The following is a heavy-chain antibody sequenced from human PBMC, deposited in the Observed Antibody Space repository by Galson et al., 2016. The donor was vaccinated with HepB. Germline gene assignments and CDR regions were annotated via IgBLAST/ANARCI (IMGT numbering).Heavy chain of an antibody. CDR3: AREPNVAAPGTPVNYFDF. V-gene: IGHV1-69*13. Sequence: SVKVSCKASGGTFSSYAIAWVRQAPGQGLEWMGGIVPIFRTANYAQKFQGRVNITADESTTTSYVELRSLRSEDTAVYYCAREPNVAAPGTPVNYFDFWGQGTLVTVSS. J-gene: IGHJ4*02. CDR2: IVPIFRTA. CDR1: GGTFSSYA. D-gene: IGHD6-13*01.